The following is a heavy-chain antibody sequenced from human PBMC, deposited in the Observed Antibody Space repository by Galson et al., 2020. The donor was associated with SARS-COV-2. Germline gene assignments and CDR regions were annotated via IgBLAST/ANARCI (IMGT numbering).Heavy chain of an antibody. J-gene: IGHJ6*02. D-gene: IGHD5-18*01. CDR3: ARDEGIRGYNYGRLYYGMDV. Sequence: KSGGSLRLSCAASGFHFSTYSMNWVRLAPGKGLEWVSSISTSSSYTYYVDSVKGRFSISRDNPRNSLYLQMNSLRAEDTAVYYCARDEGIRGYNYGRLYYGMDVWGQGTTVTVSS. V-gene: IGHV3-21*01. CDR1: GFHFSTYS. CDR2: ISTSSSYT.